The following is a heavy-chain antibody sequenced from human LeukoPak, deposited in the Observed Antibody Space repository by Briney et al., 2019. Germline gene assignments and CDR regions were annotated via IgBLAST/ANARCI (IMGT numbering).Heavy chain of an antibody. D-gene: IGHD5-12*01. Sequence: PSETLSLTCTVSGGSISTYYWSWIRQPAGKGLEWIGRIYTSGSTNYNPSLKSRVTMSVDTSKNQFSLKLSSVTAADTAVYYCARDSRYGGYDWDYYYYMDVWGKGTTVTVSS. CDR1: GGSISTYY. J-gene: IGHJ6*03. CDR2: IYTSGST. CDR3: ARDSRYGGYDWDYYYYMDV. V-gene: IGHV4-4*07.